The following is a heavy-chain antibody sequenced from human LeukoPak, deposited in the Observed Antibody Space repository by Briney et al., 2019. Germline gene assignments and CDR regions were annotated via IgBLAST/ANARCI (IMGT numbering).Heavy chain of an antibody. CDR3: ARAYGSGSYYWGVSYYFDY. J-gene: IGHJ4*02. D-gene: IGHD3-10*01. CDR2: INTGNGNT. Sequence: ASVKVSCKASGYIFTAYSMHWVSQAPGQRLEWMGWINTGNGNTKYSQKFQVRVTITRDTSASTAYMELSSLRFEDTAVYYCARAYGSGSYYWGVSYYFDYWAGEPWSPSPQ. V-gene: IGHV1-3*04. CDR1: GYIFTAYS.